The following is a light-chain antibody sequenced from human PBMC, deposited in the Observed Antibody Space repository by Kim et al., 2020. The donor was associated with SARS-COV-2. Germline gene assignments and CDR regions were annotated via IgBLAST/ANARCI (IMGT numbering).Light chain of an antibody. J-gene: IGLJ2*01. CDR3: QTWGPGFRV. Sequence: SLKLTYTRGRGHSRYAIAWHQQQPEKGPRFLIKVNIDGSHRKGGGISDRCSGAGSGAERYLTIANLQSDDDADYYCQTWGPGFRVFGGGTQLTVL. CDR2: VNIDGSH. V-gene: IGLV4-69*01. CDR1: RGHSRYA.